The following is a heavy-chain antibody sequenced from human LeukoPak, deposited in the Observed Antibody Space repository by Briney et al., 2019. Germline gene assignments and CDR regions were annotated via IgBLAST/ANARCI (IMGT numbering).Heavy chain of an antibody. V-gene: IGHV4-30-2*05. Sequence: SETLSLTCIVSGASISSGGYYWSWIRQPPGKGLEWIGYIYHSGSTYYIPALKSRVTISVDTSKNQFSLKLSSVTAADTAVYYCARASREWHFDYWGQGTLVTVSS. CDR2: IYHSGST. CDR3: ARASREWHFDY. CDR1: GASISSGGYY. D-gene: IGHD3-3*01. J-gene: IGHJ4*02.